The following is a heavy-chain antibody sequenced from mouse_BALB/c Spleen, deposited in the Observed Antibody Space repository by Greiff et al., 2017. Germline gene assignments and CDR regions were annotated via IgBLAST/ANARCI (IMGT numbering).Heavy chain of an antibody. V-gene: IGHV14-1*02. Sequence: VQLKQSGAELVRPGALVKLSCKASGFNIKDYYMHWVKQRPEQGLEWIGWIDPENGNTIYDPKFQGKASITADTSSNTAYLQLSSLTSEDTAVYYCATSLVMDYWGQGTSVTVSS. CDR1: GFNIKDYY. D-gene: IGHD2-10*02. CDR3: ATSLVMDY. CDR2: IDPENGNT. J-gene: IGHJ4*01.